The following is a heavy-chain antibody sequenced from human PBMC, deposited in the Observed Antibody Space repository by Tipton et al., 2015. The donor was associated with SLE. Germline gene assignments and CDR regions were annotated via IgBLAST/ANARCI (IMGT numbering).Heavy chain of an antibody. V-gene: IGHV3-9*01. Sequence: SLRLSCSASGFAFDDYAMHWVRQVPGKGLEWVSGITWNSGDIGYADSVEGRFTISRDNAKNTLYLQMHSLRVDDTAVYYCGRGVYSEGSVGMDVWGQGTTVTVSS. CDR2: ITWNSGDI. J-gene: IGHJ6*02. D-gene: IGHD3-22*01. CDR1: GFAFDDYA. CDR3: GRGVYSEGSVGMDV.